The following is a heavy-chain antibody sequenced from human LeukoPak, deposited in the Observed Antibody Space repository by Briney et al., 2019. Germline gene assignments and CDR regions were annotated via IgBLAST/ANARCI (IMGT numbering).Heavy chain of an antibody. J-gene: IGHJ4*02. D-gene: IGHD7-27*01. V-gene: IGHV3-15*01. CDR2: VKSKTNGGTT. Sequence: PGGSLRLSCAASGFTFSNAWMSWVRQAPGKGLEWVGRVKSKTNGGTTGYAAPVKDRFTISRNDSEKTLYLQMNSLKTEDTVVYYCITEPPGVVFWGQGTLVTVSS. CDR3: ITEPPGVVF. CDR1: GFTFSNAW.